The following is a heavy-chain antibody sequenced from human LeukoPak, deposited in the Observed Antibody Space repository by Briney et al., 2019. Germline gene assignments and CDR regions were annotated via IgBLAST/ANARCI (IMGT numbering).Heavy chain of an antibody. CDR1: GGSISSGGYS. V-gene: IGHV4-61*08. J-gene: IGHJ3*02. CDR2: IYYSGST. D-gene: IGHD6-13*01. CDR3: ARSPIAAAGTSAFDI. Sequence: SETLSLTCAVSGGSISSGGYSWSWIRQPPGKGLEWIGYIYYSGSTNYNPSLKSRVTISVDTSKNQFSLKLSSVTAADTAVYYCARSPIAAAGTSAFDIWGQGTMVTVSS.